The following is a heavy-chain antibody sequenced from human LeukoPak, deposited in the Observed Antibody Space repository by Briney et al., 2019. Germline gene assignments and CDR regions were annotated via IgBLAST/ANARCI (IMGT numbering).Heavy chain of an antibody. D-gene: IGHD2/OR15-2a*01. CDR1: GFTFSDYY. V-gene: IGHV3-11*04. CDR2: ISSSGSTI. Sequence: GGSPRLSCAASGFTFSDYYMSWIRQAPGKGLEWVSYISSSGSTIYYADSVKGRFTISRDNAKNSLYLQMNSLRAEDTAVYYCARDFLIHYFDYWGQGTLVTVSS. CDR3: ARDFLIHYFDY. J-gene: IGHJ4*02.